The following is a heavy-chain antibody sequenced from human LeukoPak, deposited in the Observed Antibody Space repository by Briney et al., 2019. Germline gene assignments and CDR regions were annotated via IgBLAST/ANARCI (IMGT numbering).Heavy chain of an antibody. D-gene: IGHD3-10*02. CDR3: AELGITMIGGV. CDR1: GFTFNNYG. J-gene: IGHJ6*04. Sequence: GGSLRLSCAASGFTFNNYGMSWVRQAPGKGLEWVSAISGSGGSTYYADSVKGRFTISRDNSKNTLYLQMNSLRAEDTAVYYCAELGITMIGGVWGKGTTVTISS. CDR2: ISGSGGST. V-gene: IGHV3-23*01.